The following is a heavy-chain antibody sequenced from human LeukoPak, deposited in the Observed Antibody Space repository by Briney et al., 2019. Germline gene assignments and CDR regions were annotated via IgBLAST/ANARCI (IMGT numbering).Heavy chain of an antibody. CDR2: IFYSGST. Sequence: PSETLSLTCTVSGGSISSSSYYWGWIRQPPGKGLEWIGNIFYSGSTYYNPSLKSRVTISVDKSKNQFSLKLSSVTAADTAVYYCARGIVVVVAATTHFDYWGQGTLVTVSS. V-gene: IGHV4-39*07. CDR1: GGSISSSSYY. J-gene: IGHJ4*02. CDR3: ARGIVVVVAATTHFDY. D-gene: IGHD2-15*01.